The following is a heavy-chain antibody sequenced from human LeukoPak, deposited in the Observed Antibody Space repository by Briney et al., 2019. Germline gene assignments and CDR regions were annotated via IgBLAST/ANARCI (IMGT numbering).Heavy chain of an antibody. CDR3: AREGSRDFWSGPVYYFDY. D-gene: IGHD3-3*01. Sequence: PSETLSLTCAVYGGSFSGYYWSWIRQPPGKGLEWIGEINHSGSTNYNPSLKSRVTISVDTSKNQLSLRLSSVTAADMAVYYCAREGSRDFWSGPVYYFDYWGQGTLVTVSS. CDR1: GGSFSGYY. J-gene: IGHJ4*02. V-gene: IGHV4-34*01. CDR2: INHSGST.